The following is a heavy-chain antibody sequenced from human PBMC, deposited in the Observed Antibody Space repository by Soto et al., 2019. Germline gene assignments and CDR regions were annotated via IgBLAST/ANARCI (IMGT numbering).Heavy chain of an antibody. CDR1: GFTFSSYG. Sequence: GGSLRLSCAASGFTFSSYGMHWVRQAPGKGLEWVAVISYDGSNKYYADSVKGRFTISRDNSKNTLYLQMNSLRAEDTAVYYCAKDPNKLPSGERGRHLDDAFDIWGQGTMVTVSS. J-gene: IGHJ3*02. CDR3: AKDPNKLPSGERGRHLDDAFDI. D-gene: IGHD2-15*01. V-gene: IGHV3-30*18. CDR2: ISYDGSNK.